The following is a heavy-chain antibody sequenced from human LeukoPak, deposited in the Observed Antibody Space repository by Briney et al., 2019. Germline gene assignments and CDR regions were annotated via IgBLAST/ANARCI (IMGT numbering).Heavy chain of an antibody. CDR1: GASITSGAYY. CDR3: ARRDYAAWFDP. Sequence: SETLSLTCSVSGASITSGAYYWAWLRQPPGKGLEWIGSVYYSGTINYNPSLKGRVSISRDMSKNQFSLNLNSVDATDTAVYYCARRDYAAWFDPWGQGTLVTVSS. CDR2: VYYSGTI. J-gene: IGHJ5*02. V-gene: IGHV4-39*07. D-gene: IGHD4/OR15-4a*01.